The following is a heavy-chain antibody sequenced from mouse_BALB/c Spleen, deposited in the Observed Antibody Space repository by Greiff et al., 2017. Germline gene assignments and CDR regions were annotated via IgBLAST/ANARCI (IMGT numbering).Heavy chain of an antibody. CDR3: ARKDYYGSSYASFAY. J-gene: IGHJ3*01. V-gene: IGHV2-2*02. CDR2: IWSGGST. Sequence: VKLMESGPGLVQPLQSLSITCTVSGFSLTSYGVHWVRQSPGKGLEWLGVIWSGGSTDYNAAFISRLSISKDNSKSQVFFKMNSLQANDTAIYYCARKDYYGSSYASFAYWGQGTLVTVSA. D-gene: IGHD1-1*01. CDR1: GFSLTSYG.